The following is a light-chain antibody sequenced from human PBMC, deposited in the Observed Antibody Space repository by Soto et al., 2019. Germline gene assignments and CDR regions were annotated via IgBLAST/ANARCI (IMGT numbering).Light chain of an antibody. V-gene: IGKV3-20*01. Sequence: EVVLTQSPGTLSLSPGERATLSCRASQIIASSYLAWYQQKFGQAPRLLIYGASSRATGIPDRFSGSGSGTDFTLTINRLEPEDFELYYCQQYSSSPGTFGQGTQVEIK. J-gene: IGKJ1*01. CDR3: QQYSSSPGT. CDR2: GAS. CDR1: QIIASSY.